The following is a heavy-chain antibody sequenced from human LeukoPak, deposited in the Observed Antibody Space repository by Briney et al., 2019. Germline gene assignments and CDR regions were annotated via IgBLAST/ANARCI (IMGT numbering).Heavy chain of an antibody. CDR1: GLIFSDAW. CDR2: ISSNGDNT. J-gene: IGHJ3*01. V-gene: IGHV3-64D*06. D-gene: IGHD2-15*01. CDR3: TRDSALLGVAFDL. Sequence: PGGSLRLSCAASGLIFSDAWMGWVRQAPGKGLEYVAGISSNGDNTDFADSAKGRFTISRDNSKSTLFLQMNSLRAEDTAVYFCTRDSALLGVAFDLWGQGTVVTVSS.